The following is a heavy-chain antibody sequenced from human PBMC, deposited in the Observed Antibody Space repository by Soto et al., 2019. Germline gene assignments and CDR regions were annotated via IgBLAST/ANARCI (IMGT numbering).Heavy chain of an antibody. CDR2: IYYSGST. D-gene: IGHD1-1*01. CDR3: ARGDETGTVDY. J-gene: IGHJ4*02. V-gene: IGHV4-31*03. CDR1: GGSISSGGYY. Sequence: PSETLSLTCTVSGGSISSGGYYGSWIRQHPGKGLEWIGYIYYSGSTYYNPSLKSRVTISVDTSKNQFSLKLSSVTAADTAVYYCARGDETGTVDYWGQGTLVT.